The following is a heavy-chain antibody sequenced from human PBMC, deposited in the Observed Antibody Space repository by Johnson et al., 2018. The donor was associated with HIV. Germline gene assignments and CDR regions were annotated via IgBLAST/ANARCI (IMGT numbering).Heavy chain of an antibody. CDR1: GFTFSTYA. CDR3: ARGPIADDAFDI. V-gene: IGHV3-30*04. CDR2: LYSGGNT. D-gene: IGHD3-16*02. Sequence: VQLVESGGGVVQPGRSLRLSCAASGFTFSTYAMHWVRQAPGKGLEWVSVLYSGGNTYYTDSVKGRFTISRDNSKNTLYLQMNSLRAEDTAVYFCARGPIADDAFDIWGQGTMVTVSS. J-gene: IGHJ3*02.